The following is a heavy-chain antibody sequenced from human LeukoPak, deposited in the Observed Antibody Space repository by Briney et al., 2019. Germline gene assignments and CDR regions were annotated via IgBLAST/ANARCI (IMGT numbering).Heavy chain of an antibody. CDR3: AKVERMGTSRPHYFDN. V-gene: IGHV3-30*02. CDR1: GFTFSSYA. CDR2: IRYDGSNK. D-gene: IGHD5-24*01. J-gene: IGHJ4*02. Sequence: PGGSLRLSCPASGFTFSSYAMHWVRQAPGKGLEWVAFIRYDGSNKYYSDSVKGRFTISRDNSKNTLYLQMNSLRAEDTAVYYCAKVERMGTSRPHYFDNWGQGTLVTVSS.